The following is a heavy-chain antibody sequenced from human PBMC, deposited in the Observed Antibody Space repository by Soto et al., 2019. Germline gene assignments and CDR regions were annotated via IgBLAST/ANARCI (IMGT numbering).Heavy chain of an antibody. CDR2: INPHSGAT. CDR3: ARDWLYSSSSDPERIDY. Sequence: ASVKVSCKASGYIFSANYIHWVRQAPGQGLEWLGWINPHSGATNYAQKFLGRVTMSADTSASTAYMDLARLKSDDTAVYYCARDWLYSSSSDPERIDYWGQGTLVTVSS. D-gene: IGHD6-6*01. CDR1: GYIFSANY. V-gene: IGHV1-2*02. J-gene: IGHJ4*02.